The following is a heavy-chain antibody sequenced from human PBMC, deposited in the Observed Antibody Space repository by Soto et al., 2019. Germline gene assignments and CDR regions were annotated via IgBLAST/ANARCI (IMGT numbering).Heavy chain of an antibody. CDR1: GDSTRIRYW. CDR3: ARSQVSGWYDYFDY. CDR2: VNQSGTT. D-gene: IGHD6-19*01. V-gene: IGHV4-4*02. Sequence: PSETLSLTCGVSGDSTRIRYWWTWLRRPPGRGLEWIGEVNQSGTTNYNPSLKSRVTMSVDTSKNQFSLKLSSVTAADTAVYYCARSQVSGWYDYFDYWGQGTLVTVSS. J-gene: IGHJ4*02.